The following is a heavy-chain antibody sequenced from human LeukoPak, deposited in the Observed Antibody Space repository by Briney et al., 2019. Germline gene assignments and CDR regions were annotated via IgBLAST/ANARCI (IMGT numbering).Heavy chain of an antibody. CDR1: GASITSTSHY. V-gene: IGHV3-53*01. CDR3: ARAIQQTTILWWWYAFDI. CDR2: MYSGGSR. D-gene: IGHD2-21*01. Sequence: ETLSLTCTVSGASITSTSHYWGWVRQAPGKGLEWVSVMYSGGSRYYADSVKGRFTISRDSSKNTVYLQMNSLRAEDTAVYFCARAIQQTTILWWWYAFDIWGQGTMVTVSS. J-gene: IGHJ3*02.